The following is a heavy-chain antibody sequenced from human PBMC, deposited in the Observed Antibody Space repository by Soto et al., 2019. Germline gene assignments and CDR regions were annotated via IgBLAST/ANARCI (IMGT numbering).Heavy chain of an antibody. CDR3: VRDSPTNLEDADTVASWFDP. J-gene: IGHJ5*02. D-gene: IGHD5-12*01. Sequence: EVLLVESGGGLVQPGGSLRLSCAASGFNFNFYWMHWVRQAPGKGLVWVSRINGDGSTADYADSVKGRFTISRDNDKNTLFLQMDSLRVEETAVYYCVRDSPTNLEDADTVASWFDPWGQGTLVTVSS. V-gene: IGHV3-74*01. CDR1: GFNFNFYW. CDR2: INGDGSTA.